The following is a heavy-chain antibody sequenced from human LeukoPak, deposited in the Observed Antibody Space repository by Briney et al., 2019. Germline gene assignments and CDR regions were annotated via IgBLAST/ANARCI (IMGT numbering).Heavy chain of an antibody. J-gene: IGHJ5*02. D-gene: IGHD4-17*01. CDR3: ASRDYGDYGNWFDP. CDR1: GGSISSYY. V-gene: IGHV4-59*08. CDR2: IYCSGST. Sequence: SETLSLTCTVSGGSISSYYWSWIRQPPGKGLEWIGYIYCSGSTNYNPSLKSRVTISVDTSKNQFSLKLSSVTAADTAVYYCASRDYGDYGNWFDPWGQGTLVTVSS.